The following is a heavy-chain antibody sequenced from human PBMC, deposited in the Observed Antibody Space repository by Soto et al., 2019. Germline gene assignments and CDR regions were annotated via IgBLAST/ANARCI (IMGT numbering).Heavy chain of an antibody. CDR1: GYSLTLYW. V-gene: IGHV5-51*01. CDR2: IYPGDSDT. Sequence: GESLNISCNGSGYSLTLYWIGWVRQMPGKGLEWMGIIYPGDSDTRYSPSFQGQVTISADKSISTAYLQWSSLKASDTAMYYCARHGGAAVAGNDYWGQGTLVTVS. J-gene: IGHJ4*02. CDR3: ARHGGAAVAGNDY. D-gene: IGHD6-19*01.